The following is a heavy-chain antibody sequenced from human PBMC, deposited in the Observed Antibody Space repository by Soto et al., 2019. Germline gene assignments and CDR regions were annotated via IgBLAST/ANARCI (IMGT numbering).Heavy chain of an antibody. D-gene: IGHD2-15*01. Sequence: QVQLQQSGPGLVKPSQTLSLTCGISGDSVSSNTAGWSWIRQSPSRGLEWLGRTYYRSKWYYDYEVSLKGRIPNNQNTSNNQFSLQLNSVTPEDTGVYYCAKGELVRGGSHGWFDPWGQGTLVTVSS. CDR2: TYYRSKWYY. V-gene: IGHV6-1*01. CDR1: GDSVSSNTAG. J-gene: IGHJ5*02. CDR3: AKGELVRGGSHGWFDP.